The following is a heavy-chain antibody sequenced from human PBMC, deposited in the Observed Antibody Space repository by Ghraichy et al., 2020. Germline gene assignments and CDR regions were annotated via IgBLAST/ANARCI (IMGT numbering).Heavy chain of an antibody. D-gene: IGHD4-17*01. V-gene: IGHV3-30*04. J-gene: IGHJ6*02. Sequence: GGSLRLSCAASGFTFSSYAMHWVRQAPGKGLEWVAVISYDGSNKYYADSVKGRFTISRDNSKNTLYLQMNSLRAEDTAVYYCARDLGQRYGVHQSSQYYYYYGMDVWGQGTTVTVSS. CDR1: GFTFSSYA. CDR2: ISYDGSNK. CDR3: ARDLGQRYGVHQSSQYYYYYGMDV.